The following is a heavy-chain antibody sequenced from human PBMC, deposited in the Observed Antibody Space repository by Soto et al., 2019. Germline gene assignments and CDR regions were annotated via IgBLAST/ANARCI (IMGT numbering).Heavy chain of an antibody. J-gene: IGHJ4*02. Sequence: QVQLQQWGAGLLKPSETLSLTCAVYGGSFSGYYWSWIRQPPGKGLEWIGEINHSGSTNYNPSLKSRVTISVDTSKNQFSLKPSSVTAADTAVYYCARVTAGTRIDYWGQGTLVTVSS. CDR1: GGSFSGYY. CDR3: ARVTAGTRIDY. D-gene: IGHD6-13*01. V-gene: IGHV4-34*01. CDR2: INHSGST.